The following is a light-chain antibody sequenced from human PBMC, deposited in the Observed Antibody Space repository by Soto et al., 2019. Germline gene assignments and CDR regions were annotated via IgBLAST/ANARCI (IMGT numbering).Light chain of an antibody. CDR1: RNIERW. CDR2: NAS. CDR3: QKYNSALRT. Sequence: DTRLTQYPSTVSASVGDTVTITRLASRNIERWLAWYQHKPGKPPKLLILNASTLGSGVPSRFSGSGSGTDFTLTISSLQPADVATYYCQKYNSALRTFGQGTKVDIK. J-gene: IGKJ1*01. V-gene: IGKV1-5*01.